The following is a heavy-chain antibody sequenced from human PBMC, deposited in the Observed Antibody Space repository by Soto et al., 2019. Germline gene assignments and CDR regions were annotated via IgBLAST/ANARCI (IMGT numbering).Heavy chain of an antibody. CDR2: FFIGGNT. J-gene: IGHJ3*02. D-gene: IGHD2-21*02. Sequence: SETLSLTCTVSGGSISSSTYYWGWMRQPPGKGLEWIESFFIGGNTYYNPSLKSRVTISVDTSKNQFSLKLSSVTAADTAVYYCARDVAYCGGDCSDAFDIWSQGTMVTVSS. V-gene: IGHV4-39*02. CDR3: ARDVAYCGGDCSDAFDI. CDR1: GGSISSSTYY.